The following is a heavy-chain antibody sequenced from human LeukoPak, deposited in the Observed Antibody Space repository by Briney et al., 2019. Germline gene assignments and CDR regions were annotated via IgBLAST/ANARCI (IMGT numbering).Heavy chain of an antibody. V-gene: IGHV3-30-3*01. CDR3: ARGPLYYYSMDV. CDR2: ISYDGSNK. J-gene: IGHJ6*02. CDR1: GFTFSSYA. Sequence: GGSLRLSCAASGFTFSSYAMHWVRQAPGKGLEWVAVISYDGSNKYYADSVKARFIISRDNAKNSLYLQMNSLRAEDTAVYYCARGPLYYYSMDVWGQGTTVTVSS.